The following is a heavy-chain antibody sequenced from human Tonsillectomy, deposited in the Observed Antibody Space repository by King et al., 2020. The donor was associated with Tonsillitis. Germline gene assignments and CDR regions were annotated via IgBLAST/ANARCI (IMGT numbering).Heavy chain of an antibody. Sequence: LQLQESGPGLVRPSETLSLTCTVSSDSISGSSHYWDWIRQPPGKGLEWIGNIYHSGSTYYNPSLKSRVTISVDTSKNQFSLKLSSVTAADTAVYYCARRSSWYGVFWGQGTLVTVSS. CDR3: ARRSSWYGVF. CDR1: SDSISGSSHY. V-gene: IGHV4-39*01. CDR2: IYHSGST. D-gene: IGHD6-13*01. J-gene: IGHJ4*02.